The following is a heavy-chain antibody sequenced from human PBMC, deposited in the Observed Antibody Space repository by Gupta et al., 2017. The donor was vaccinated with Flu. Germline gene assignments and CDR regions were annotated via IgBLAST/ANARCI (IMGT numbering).Heavy chain of an antibody. CDR1: FSSYA. Sequence: FSSYAINWVRQAPGQGLEWMGGIIPVFGPTNYAQKFQGRVTITADESTRTAYMELSSLRSEDTAVYYCARKGGGHCSGGTCYSFDYWGQGTLVTVSS. V-gene: IGHV1-69*01. J-gene: IGHJ4*02. D-gene: IGHD2-15*01. CDR3: ARKGGGHCSGGTCYSFDY. CDR2: IIPVFGPT.